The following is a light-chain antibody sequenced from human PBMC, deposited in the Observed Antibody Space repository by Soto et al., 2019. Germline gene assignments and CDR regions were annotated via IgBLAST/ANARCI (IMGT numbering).Light chain of an antibody. J-gene: IGLJ1*01. CDR2: EVS. CDR1: SSDVGAYNY. Sequence: HSVLTQPPSASGSPGQSVTISCTGTSSDVGAYNYVSWYQQYPGKAPKLMIYEVSKRPSGVPDRFSGSKSGNTASLTVSGLQAEDEADYYCSSYAGSNRVFGTGTKV. V-gene: IGLV2-8*01. CDR3: SSYAGSNRV.